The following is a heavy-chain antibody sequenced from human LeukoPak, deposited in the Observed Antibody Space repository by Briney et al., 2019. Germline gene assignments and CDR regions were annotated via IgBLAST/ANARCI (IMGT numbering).Heavy chain of an antibody. CDR1: GYTFTSYR. CDR3: ARVYDSSGYYYSDY. J-gene: IGHJ4*02. CDR2: ISTYNGNT. D-gene: IGHD3-22*01. V-gene: IGHV1-18*01. Sequence: ASVKVSCKASGYTFTSYRTSWVRQAPGQGLEWMGWISTYNGNTNYARNLQGRVTMTTDTSTSTAYMELRSLRSDDTAVYYCARVYDSSGYYYSDYWGQGTLVTVSS.